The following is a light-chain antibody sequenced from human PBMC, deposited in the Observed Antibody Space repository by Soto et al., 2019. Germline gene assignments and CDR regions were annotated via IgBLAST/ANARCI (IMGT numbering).Light chain of an antibody. Sequence: DIQMTQSPSTLSASVGDRVTITCRASQNIGGWLAWYQQKPGKAPKFLIFDASSLESGVPSRFSGSGSGTEFTLTISSLQPDDFATYYCQQYNSYWTFGQGTKVDIX. V-gene: IGKV1-5*01. CDR3: QQYNSYWT. J-gene: IGKJ1*01. CDR2: DAS. CDR1: QNIGGW.